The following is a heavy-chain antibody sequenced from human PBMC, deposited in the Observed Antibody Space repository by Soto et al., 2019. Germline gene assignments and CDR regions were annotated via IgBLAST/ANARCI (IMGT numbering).Heavy chain of an antibody. Sequence: LRLSCAASGFTFSDYYMSWIRQAPGKGLEWVSYISSSSSYTNYADSVKGRFTISRDNAKNSLYLQMNSLRAEDTAVYYCAAQYYDFWSAYGMDVWGQGTTVTVSS. D-gene: IGHD3-3*01. V-gene: IGHV3-11*06. CDR2: ISSSSSYT. CDR3: AAQYYDFWSAYGMDV. J-gene: IGHJ6*02. CDR1: GFTFSDYY.